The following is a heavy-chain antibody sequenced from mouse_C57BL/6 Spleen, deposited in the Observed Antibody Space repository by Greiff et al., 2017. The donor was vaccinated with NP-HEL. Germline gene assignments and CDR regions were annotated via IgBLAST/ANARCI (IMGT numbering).Heavy chain of an antibody. CDR3: ARALSNRGCAY. CDR2: ISDGGSYT. Sequence: EVQRVESGGGLVKPGGSLKLSCAASGFTFSSYAMSWVRQTPEKRLEWVATISDGGSYTYYPDNVKGRFTISRDNAKNNLYLQMSHLKSEDTAMYYCARALSNRGCAYWGQGTLVTVSA. D-gene: IGHD6-5*01. CDR1: GFTFSSYA. J-gene: IGHJ3*01. V-gene: IGHV5-4*01.